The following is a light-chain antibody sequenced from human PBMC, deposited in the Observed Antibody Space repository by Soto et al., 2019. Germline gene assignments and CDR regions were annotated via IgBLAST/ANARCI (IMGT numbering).Light chain of an antibody. J-gene: IGKJ1*01. V-gene: IGKV3-20*01. CDR2: GAS. CDR3: QQYGSSRT. Sequence: EIVLPQSPGTLSLSPGERATLSCRASQSVSSSYLAWYQQKPGQAPRLLIYGASSRATGIPDRFSGSGSGTDFTLTISRLEPEDVAVYYCQQYGSSRTFGQGTKVEIK. CDR1: QSVSSSY.